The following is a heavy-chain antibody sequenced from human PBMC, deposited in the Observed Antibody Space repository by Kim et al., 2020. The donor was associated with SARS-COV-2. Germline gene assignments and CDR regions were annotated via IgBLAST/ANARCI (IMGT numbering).Heavy chain of an antibody. CDR1: GFTFSGSA. Sequence: GGSLRLSCAASGFTFSGSAMHWVRQASGTGLEWVGSIRSKANSYATAYAASVKGRFTISRDDSKNTAYLQMNSLKTEDTAVYYCTRQHGSGSYYNYWGQGTLVSVSP. D-gene: IGHD3-10*01. V-gene: IGHV3-73*01. CDR2: IRSKANSYAT. J-gene: IGHJ4*02. CDR3: TRQHGSGSYYNY.